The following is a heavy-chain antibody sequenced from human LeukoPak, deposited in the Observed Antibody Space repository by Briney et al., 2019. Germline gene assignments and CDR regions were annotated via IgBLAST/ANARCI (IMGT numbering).Heavy chain of an antibody. CDR3: ARAYDSSGYFSSNDAFDI. Sequence: GESLKISCKGSGYSFTSYWIGWVRQMPGKGLEWMGITYPGDSDTRYSPSFQGQVTISADKSISTAYLQWSSLKASDTAMFYCARAYDSSGYFSSNDAFDIWGQGTMVTVSS. D-gene: IGHD3-22*01. J-gene: IGHJ3*02. CDR2: TYPGDSDT. CDR1: GYSFTSYW. V-gene: IGHV5-51*01.